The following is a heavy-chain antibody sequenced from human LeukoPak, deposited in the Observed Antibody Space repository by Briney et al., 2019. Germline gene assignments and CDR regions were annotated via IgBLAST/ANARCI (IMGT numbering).Heavy chain of an antibody. D-gene: IGHD3-3*01. J-gene: IGHJ3*02. V-gene: IGHV3-7*01. CDR2: IKQDGSEK. Sequence: PGGSLRLSCAASGFTFSSYWMSWVRQAPGKGPEWVANIKQDGSEKYYVDSVKGRFPISRDNAKNSLYLQINSLRAEDTAVYYCARDAFSRISVFGVVSDAFDIWGQGTMVTVSS. CDR3: ARDAFSRISVFGVVSDAFDI. CDR1: GFTFSSYW.